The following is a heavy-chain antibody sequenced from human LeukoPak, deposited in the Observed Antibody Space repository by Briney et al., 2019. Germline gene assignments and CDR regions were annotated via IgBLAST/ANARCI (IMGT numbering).Heavy chain of an antibody. V-gene: IGHV1-69*13. J-gene: IGHJ4*02. CDR1: GGTFSSYA. D-gene: IGHD3-16*02. CDR3: ARGGGGYVWGSYRQYYFDY. Sequence: GASVKVSCKASGGTFSSYAISWVRQAPGQGLEWMGGIIPIFGTANYAQKFQGRVTITADESTSTAYMELSSLRSEDTAVYYCARGGGGYVWGSYRQYYFDYWGQGTLVTVSS. CDR2: IIPIFGTA.